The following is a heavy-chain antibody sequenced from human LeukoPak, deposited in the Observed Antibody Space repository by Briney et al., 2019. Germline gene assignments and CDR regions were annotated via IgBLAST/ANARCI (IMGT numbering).Heavy chain of an antibody. CDR1: GGSTSSYY. D-gene: IGHD5-18*01. J-gene: IGHJ4*02. CDR2: IYYSGST. Sequence: SETLSLTCTVSGGSTSSYYWSWIRQPPGKGLEWIGYIYYSGSTNYNPSLKSRVTISVDTSKNQFSLKLSSVTAADTAMYYCARHGGYSYGSPFYNDYWGQGTLVTVSS. V-gene: IGHV4-59*08. CDR3: ARHGGYSYGSPFYNDY.